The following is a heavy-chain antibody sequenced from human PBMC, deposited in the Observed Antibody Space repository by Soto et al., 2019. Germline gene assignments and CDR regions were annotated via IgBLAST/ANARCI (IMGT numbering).Heavy chain of an antibody. CDR2: MSYDGSNE. CDR3: VKDKRIEVDCTGGTCYSDYFDY. Sequence: QVQLVESGGGVVQPGRSLRLSCAASGFTFSSYGMHWVRQAPGRGLEWVSVMSYDGSNEYYADSVKGRFAISRDNSKNTLYLQMNSLRAEDTAVYYCVKDKRIEVDCTGGTCYSDYFDYWGQGALVTVSS. CDR1: GFTFSSYG. D-gene: IGHD2-15*01. J-gene: IGHJ4*02. V-gene: IGHV3-30*18.